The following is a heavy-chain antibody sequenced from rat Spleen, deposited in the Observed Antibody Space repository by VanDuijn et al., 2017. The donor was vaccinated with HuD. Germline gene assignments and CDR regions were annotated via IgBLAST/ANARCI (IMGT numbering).Heavy chain of an antibody. D-gene: IGHD5-1*01. Sequence: EVQLVESGGGLVQPGRSLKLSCAASGFTFSNYDMAWVRQAPTKGLEWVASISNGGGNTYYRDSVKGRFTISRDNAKSTLYLQMDSLRSEDTATYYCATTPGRPFDYWGQGTLVTVSS. CDR2: ISNGGGNT. CDR3: ATTPGRPFDY. V-gene: IGHV5-25*01. J-gene: IGHJ3*01. CDR1: GFTFSNYD.